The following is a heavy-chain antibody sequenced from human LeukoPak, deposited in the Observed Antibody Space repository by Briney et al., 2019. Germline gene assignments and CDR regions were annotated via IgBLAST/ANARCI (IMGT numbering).Heavy chain of an antibody. Sequence: PGGSLRLSCAASGFTFSDYGIHWVRQAPGKGLEWVAVISYDGSNKYYADSVKGRFTISRDNSKNTLYLQMNSLRAEDTAVYYCARDFDYWGQGTLVTVSS. CDR2: ISYDGSNK. CDR3: ARDFDY. CDR1: GFTFSDYG. J-gene: IGHJ4*02. V-gene: IGHV3-30*03.